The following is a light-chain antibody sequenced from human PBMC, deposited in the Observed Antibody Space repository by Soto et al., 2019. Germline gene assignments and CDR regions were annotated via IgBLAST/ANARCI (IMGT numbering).Light chain of an antibody. CDR3: QQYGHSPLLYT. CDR1: QSVNSNF. Sequence: EIVLTQSPGTLSLSPGDRATLSCRTSQSVNSNFLAWYQQKPGQAPRLLVYGSSTRAAGVPDRFSGSGSGTDFNLTISRLEPEDFAVYYCQQYGHSPLLYTFGQGTKLGVK. J-gene: IGKJ2*01. V-gene: IGKV3-20*01. CDR2: GSS.